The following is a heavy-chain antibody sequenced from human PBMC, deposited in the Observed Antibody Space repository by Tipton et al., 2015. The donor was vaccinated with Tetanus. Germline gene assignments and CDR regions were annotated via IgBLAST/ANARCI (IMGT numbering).Heavy chain of an antibody. CDR3: ARAFCNYNCHGGYFDY. CDR2: ISSGSTYI. CDR1: KFSFSRHS. D-gene: IGHD2/OR15-2a*01. V-gene: IGHV3-21*04. J-gene: IGHJ4*02. Sequence: SLRLSCAASKFSFSRHSMNWVRQAPGKGLEWVSSISSGSTYIYYSDSVEGRFTISRDNSANRLFLQMNSLKADDTAVYYCARAFCNYNCHGGYFDYWGQGTLVTVSS.